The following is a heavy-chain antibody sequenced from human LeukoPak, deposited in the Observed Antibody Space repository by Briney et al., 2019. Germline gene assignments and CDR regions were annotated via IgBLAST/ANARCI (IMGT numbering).Heavy chain of an antibody. CDR1: GFTFRYYD. D-gene: IGHD3-16*02. V-gene: IGHV3-23*01. Sequence: GGSLRLSCAASGFTFRYYDMSWVRQAPGKGLEWVSSVSGSGGSAYYADSVRGRFTISRDHSTSTLYLQMNSLRAEDTAVYYCAKGGNYQYVWGSYRSNYYYYYMDVWGKGTTVTVSS. CDR2: VSGSGGSA. CDR3: AKGGNYQYVWGSYRSNYYYYYMDV. J-gene: IGHJ6*03.